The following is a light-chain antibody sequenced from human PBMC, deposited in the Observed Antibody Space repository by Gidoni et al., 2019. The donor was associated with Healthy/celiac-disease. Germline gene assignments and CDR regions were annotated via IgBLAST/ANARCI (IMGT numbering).Light chain of an antibody. CDR3: QQYGSSPALT. CDR1: QSGSSSY. Sequence: EIVLTPSPRTLSLSPGERATLSCRASQSGSSSYLAWYQQKPGQAPRLLIYGAASRATGSLDRCSGSGSGTDFTLTISRLEPEDVAVYYCQQYGSSPALTFGGXTKVEIK. V-gene: IGKV3-20*01. CDR2: GAA. J-gene: IGKJ4*02.